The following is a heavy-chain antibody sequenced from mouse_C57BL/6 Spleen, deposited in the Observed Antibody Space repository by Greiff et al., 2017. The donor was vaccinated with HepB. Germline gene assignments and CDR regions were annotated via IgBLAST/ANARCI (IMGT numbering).Heavy chain of an antibody. CDR2: IWSGGST. J-gene: IGHJ3*01. CDR1: GFSLTSYG. V-gene: IGHV2-2*01. CDR3: AGYDGYYEWFAY. D-gene: IGHD2-3*01. Sequence: VQLKESGPGLVQPSQSLSITCTVSGFSLTSYGVHWVRQSPGKGLEWLGVIWSGGSTDYNAAFISRLSISKDNSKSQVFFKMNSLQADDTAIYYCAGYDGYYEWFAYWGQGTLVTVSA.